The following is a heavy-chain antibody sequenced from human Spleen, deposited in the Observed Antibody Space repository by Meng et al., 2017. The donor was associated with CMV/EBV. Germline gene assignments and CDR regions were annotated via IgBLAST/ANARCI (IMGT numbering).Heavy chain of an antibody. J-gene: IGHJ4*02. CDR2: IIPVLGTP. CDR1: GGTLSGFP. Sequence: SVKVSCKAAGGTLSGFPTSWVRQVPGQGLEWMGEIIPVLGTPNYAQKFQGRVTITTDESTSTVYMEMSSLRSEDTAVYFCASGPENYYGSGSLGHKFDYWGQGTLVTVSS. D-gene: IGHD3-10*01. V-gene: IGHV1-69*05. CDR3: ASGPENYYGSGSLGHKFDY.